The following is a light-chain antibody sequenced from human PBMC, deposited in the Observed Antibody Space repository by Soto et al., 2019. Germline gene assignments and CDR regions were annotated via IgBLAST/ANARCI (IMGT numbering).Light chain of an antibody. J-gene: IGKJ1*01. Sequence: DIQMTQSPSFLSASVGDKITITCRATESVSKWLAWYQEKPGNPPRPLIYDASTLESGVPSRFSGSGSGTEFTLTISSLQADDFAIYYCQQYNSYSWTFGQGTKVEMK. V-gene: IGKV1-5*01. CDR2: DAS. CDR3: QQYNSYSWT. CDR1: ESVSKW.